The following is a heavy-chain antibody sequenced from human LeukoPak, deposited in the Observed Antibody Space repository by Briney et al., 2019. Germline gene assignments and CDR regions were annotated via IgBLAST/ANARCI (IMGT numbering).Heavy chain of an antibody. Sequence: SVKVSCKASGGTFSSYAISWVRQTPGQGLEWMGGIIPIFGTANYAQKFQGRVTITADESTSTAYMEMSSLRSEDTAVYYCARGGSGNLPYYFDHWGQGTLVTVSS. CDR1: GGTFSSYA. J-gene: IGHJ4*02. CDR2: IIPIFGTA. CDR3: ARGGSGNLPYYFDH. V-gene: IGHV1-69*13. D-gene: IGHD1-1*01.